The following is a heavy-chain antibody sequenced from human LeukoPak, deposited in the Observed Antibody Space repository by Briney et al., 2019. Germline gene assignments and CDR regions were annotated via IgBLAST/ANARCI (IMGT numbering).Heavy chain of an antibody. D-gene: IGHD3-10*01. CDR3: ASGSYYFDY. Sequence: SVKVSCKASGYTFTSYGISWVRQAPGQGLQWMGLISPDKGDTKSAQNLQGRVILTTDTSTSTAYMELRSLRSDDTAVYYCASGSYYFDYLGQGTLVTVPS. CDR1: GYTFTSYG. J-gene: IGHJ4*02. CDR2: ISPDKGDT. V-gene: IGHV1-18*01.